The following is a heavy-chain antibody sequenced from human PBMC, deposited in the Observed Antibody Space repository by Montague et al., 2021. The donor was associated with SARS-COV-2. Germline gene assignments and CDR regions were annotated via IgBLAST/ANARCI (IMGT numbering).Heavy chain of an antibody. CDR3: ARKGSGRSDLAY. D-gene: IGHD1-26*01. Sequence: SETLSLTCVVSSDSISTDNWWTWVRLPPGKRLEWVGEIYHTGSTNYQPSLKGRVSLSVDKSWNPFSLRLTSVTAADTVIHYCARKGSGRSDLAYWGQGTLVTVSS. CDR2: IYHTGST. J-gene: IGHJ4*02. V-gene: IGHV4-4*02. CDR1: SDSISTDNW.